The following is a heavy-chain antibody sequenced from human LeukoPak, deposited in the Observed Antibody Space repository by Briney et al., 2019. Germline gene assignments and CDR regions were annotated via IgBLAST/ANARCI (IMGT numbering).Heavy chain of an antibody. V-gene: IGHV3-23*01. Sequence: GGSLTLSCAASGFTFSSYAMCWVRQAPGQGLEWVSGISDSGGSTYYADSVKGRFTISRDNSKNTLYLQMNSLRAEDTAVYYCAKQDIRSSGWYDWGQRTLVAASS. J-gene: IGHJ4*02. CDR1: GFTFSSYA. CDR3: AKQDIRSSGWYD. CDR2: ISDSGGST. D-gene: IGHD6-19*01.